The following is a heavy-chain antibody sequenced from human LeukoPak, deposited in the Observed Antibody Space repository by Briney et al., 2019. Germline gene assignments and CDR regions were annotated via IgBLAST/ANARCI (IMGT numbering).Heavy chain of an antibody. J-gene: IGHJ4*02. Sequence: PGGSLRLSCAASGFTFRTYWMSWVRQAPGKGLEWVAKIKQDGSEKYYVDSVKGRFTISRDNSKDTLYLQMNSLRAEDTAVYYCAKDTKVYYGSGSYAPDYWGQGTLVTVSS. CDR1: GFTFRTYW. V-gene: IGHV3-7*01. CDR2: IKQDGSEK. D-gene: IGHD3-10*01. CDR3: AKDTKVYYGSGSYAPDY.